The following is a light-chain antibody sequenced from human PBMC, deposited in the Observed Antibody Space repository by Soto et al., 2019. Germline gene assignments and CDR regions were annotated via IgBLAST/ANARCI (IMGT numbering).Light chain of an antibody. CDR3: QHYNNRPPYT. J-gene: IGKJ2*01. Sequence: EILITQSPPTLSVFPGERATLSCRASQTISTNLAWYQQKPGQAPRLLISAASSRAPGIPARFSGSGSGTYFTLTISSLQSEDSAVYYCQHYNNRPPYTFGQGTKLEIK. CDR2: AAS. V-gene: IGKV3-15*01. CDR1: QTISTN.